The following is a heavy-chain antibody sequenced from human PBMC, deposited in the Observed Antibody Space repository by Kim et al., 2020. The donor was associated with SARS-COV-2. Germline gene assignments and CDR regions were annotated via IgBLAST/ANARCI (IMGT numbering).Heavy chain of an antibody. CDR2: ISYDGSNK. D-gene: IGHD3-10*01. CDR3: AKDHEYGFDY. J-gene: IGHJ4*02. V-gene: IGHV3-30*18. CDR1: GFTFSSYG. Sequence: GGSLRLSCAASGFTFSSYGMHWVRQAPGKGLEWVAVISYDGSNKYYADSVKGRFTISRDNSKNTLYLQMNSLRAEDTAVYYCAKDHEYGFDYWGQGTLVTVSS.